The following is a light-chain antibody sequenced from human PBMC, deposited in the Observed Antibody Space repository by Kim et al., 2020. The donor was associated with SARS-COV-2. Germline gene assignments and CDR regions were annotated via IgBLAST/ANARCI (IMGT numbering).Light chain of an antibody. V-gene: IGLV3-1*01. J-gene: IGLJ1*01. CDR1: KLGDKY. CDR3: QAWDSSTHYV. Sequence: YELTQPPSVSVSPGQTASITCSGDKLGDKYACWYQQKPGQSPVLVIYQDSKRPSGIPARFSGSNSGNTATLTISGTQAMDEADYYCQAWDSSTHYVFGTGTKVTVL. CDR2: QDS.